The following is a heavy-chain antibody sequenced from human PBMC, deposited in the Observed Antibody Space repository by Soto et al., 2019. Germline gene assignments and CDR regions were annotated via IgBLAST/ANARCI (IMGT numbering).Heavy chain of an antibody. J-gene: IGHJ5*02. CDR3: ARDGPYNWNYGWFDP. V-gene: IGHV1-18*01. D-gene: IGHD1-7*01. CDR1: GYTFTSYC. CDR2: ISAYNGNT. Sequence: ASVKVSCKASGYTFTSYCISWVRQAPGQGLEWMGWISAYNGNTNYAQKLQGRVTMTTDTSTSTAYMELRSLRSDDTAVYYCARDGPYNWNYGWFDPWGQGTLVTVSS.